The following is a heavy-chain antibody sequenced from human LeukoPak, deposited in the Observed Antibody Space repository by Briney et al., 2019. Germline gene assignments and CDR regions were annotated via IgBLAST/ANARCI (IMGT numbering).Heavy chain of an antibody. J-gene: IGHJ3*02. Sequence: GGSLRLSCAASGFTFSSYNMNWVRQAPGKGLEWISFISSSETTTDYADSVKGHFTISRDNAKNSLYLQMNNLRVEDTALYYCARENGWYHGDVAFDIWGQGTMVTVSS. V-gene: IGHV3-48*01. D-gene: IGHD6-19*01. CDR3: ARENGWYHGDVAFDI. CDR2: ISSSETTT. CDR1: GFTFSSYN.